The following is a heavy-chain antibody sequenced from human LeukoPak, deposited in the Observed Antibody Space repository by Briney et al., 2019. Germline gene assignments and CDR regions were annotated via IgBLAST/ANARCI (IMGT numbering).Heavy chain of an antibody. D-gene: IGHD5-24*01. V-gene: IGHV5-51*01. Sequence: GQSVQTACTGLGYDFHNYGNAWARQRPRKGLDWMGWNSPYNTEITYSLYFQGQVTISADKSINTAYLQWSSLRASDTAIYYCARSPGNGYTHGVDDVWGQGTRVTVSS. CDR1: GYDFHNYG. J-gene: IGHJ3*01. CDR2: NSPYNTEI. CDR3: ARSPGNGYTHGVDDV.